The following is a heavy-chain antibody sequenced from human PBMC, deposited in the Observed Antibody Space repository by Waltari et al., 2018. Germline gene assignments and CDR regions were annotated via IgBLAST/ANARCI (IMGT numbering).Heavy chain of an antibody. J-gene: IGHJ4*02. CDR2: ISGGGIST. V-gene: IGHV3-23*01. CDR3: AKDRHGYFQPVDS. CDR1: GGSVSSGDYY. Sequence: VQLQESGPGLVEPSQTLYLTCSVSGGSVSSGDYYWSWVRQAPGKGLEWVSTISGGGISTYYADSVKGRFTISRDNSKNTLSLQMNSLRAEDTAIYYCAKDRHGYFQPVDSWGQGTLVTVSS. D-gene: IGHD3-22*01.